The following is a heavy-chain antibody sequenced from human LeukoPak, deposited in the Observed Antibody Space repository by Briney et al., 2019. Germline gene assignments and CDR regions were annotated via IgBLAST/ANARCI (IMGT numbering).Heavy chain of an antibody. V-gene: IGHV3-9*01. CDR2: ISWNSGSI. CDR1: GFTFDDYA. Sequence: GGSLRLSCAASGFTFDDYAMHWVRQAPGKGLEWVSGISWNSGSIGYADSVKGRFTISRDNAKNSLYLQMNSLRAEDTALYYRAKATVTTGHFDYWGQGTLVTVSS. J-gene: IGHJ4*02. D-gene: IGHD4-17*01. CDR3: AKATVTTGHFDY.